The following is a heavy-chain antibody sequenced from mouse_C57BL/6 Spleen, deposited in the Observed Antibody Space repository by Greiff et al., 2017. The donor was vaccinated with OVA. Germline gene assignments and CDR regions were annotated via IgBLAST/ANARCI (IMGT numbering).Heavy chain of an antibody. V-gene: IGHV1-20*01. Sequence: VQLKQSGPELVKPGDSVKISCKASGYSFTGYFMNWVMQSHGKSLEWIGRINPYNGDTFYNQKFKGKATLTVDKSSSTAHMELRSLTSEDSAVYYCARRNWDWHFDVWGTGTTVTVSS. CDR3: ARRNWDWHFDV. CDR2: INPYNGDT. CDR1: GYSFTGYF. D-gene: IGHD4-1*01. J-gene: IGHJ1*03.